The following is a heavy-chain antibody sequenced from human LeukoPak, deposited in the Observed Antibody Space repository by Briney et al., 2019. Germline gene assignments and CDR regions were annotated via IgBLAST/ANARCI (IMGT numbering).Heavy chain of an antibody. Sequence: PGGSLRLSCAASGFTFSSYDMHWVRQAPGKGLEWVAVIWYDGSNKYYADSVKGRFTISRDNSKNTLYLQMNSLRAEDTAVYYCAREEMASSTSPFDYWGQGTLVTVSS. CDR3: AREEMASSTSPFDY. CDR1: GFTFSSYD. J-gene: IGHJ4*02. D-gene: IGHD2-2*01. CDR2: IWYDGSNK. V-gene: IGHV3-33*01.